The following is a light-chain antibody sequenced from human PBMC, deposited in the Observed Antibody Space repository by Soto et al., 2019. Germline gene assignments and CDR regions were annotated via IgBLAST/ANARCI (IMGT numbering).Light chain of an antibody. CDR1: SSDVGGYNS. J-gene: IGLJ1*01. CDR2: EVS. V-gene: IGLV2-8*01. CDR3: SSYVGSSNYV. Sequence: QSALTQPPSASGSPGQSVTISCTGTSSDVGGYNSVSWYQHHPGKAPKLMIYEVSKRPSGVPDRFSGSKAANTASLTVSGLQAEDEADYYCSSYVGSSNYVFGTGTKLTVL.